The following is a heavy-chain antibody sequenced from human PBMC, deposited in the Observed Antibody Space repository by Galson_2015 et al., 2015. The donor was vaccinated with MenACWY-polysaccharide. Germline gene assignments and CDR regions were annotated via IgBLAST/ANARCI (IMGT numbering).Heavy chain of an antibody. CDR2: ISWNSGTI. V-gene: IGHV3-9*01. CDR1: GFTFDDYA. J-gene: IGHJ5*02. D-gene: IGHD2-15*01. CDR3: AKDDRDYSNGFDP. Sequence: SLRLSCAASGFTFDDYAMHWVRQAPGKGLEWVSGISWNSGTIGYADSVKGRFTISRDNAKNSLYLKMNSLSADDTALYYCAKDDRDYSNGFDPWRQRTLVAVSS.